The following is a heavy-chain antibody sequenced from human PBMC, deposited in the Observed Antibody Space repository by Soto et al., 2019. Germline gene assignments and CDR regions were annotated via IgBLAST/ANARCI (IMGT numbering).Heavy chain of an antibody. Sequence: TLSLTCTVSGGSISRYYWSWIRQPPGKGLEWIGYIYYTGSTNYNPSLKSRVTISVDTSKNHFSLKLSSVTAADSAVYYCARDGYTLTPNYYYGMDVWGQGTTVTVSS. CDR2: IYYTGST. CDR3: ARDGYTLTPNYYYGMDV. V-gene: IGHV4-59*01. D-gene: IGHD4-4*01. CDR1: GGSISRYY. J-gene: IGHJ6*02.